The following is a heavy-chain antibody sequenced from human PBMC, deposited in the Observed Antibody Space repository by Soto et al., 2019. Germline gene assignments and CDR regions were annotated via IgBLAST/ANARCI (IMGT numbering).Heavy chain of an antibody. CDR1: GYTFTSSG. V-gene: IGHV1-3*01. Sequence: ASVKVSCKASGYTFTSSGIHWVRQAPGQRLEWMGWINAGNGNTKYSQKFQGRVTITRDTSASTAYMELSSLRSEDTAVYYCAGEFPLWFDAWGQGTLVTVSS. CDR2: INAGNGNT. J-gene: IGHJ5*02. CDR3: AGEFPLWFDA.